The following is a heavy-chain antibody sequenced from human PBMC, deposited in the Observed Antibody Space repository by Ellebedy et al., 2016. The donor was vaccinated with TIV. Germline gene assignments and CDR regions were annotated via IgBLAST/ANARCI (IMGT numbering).Heavy chain of an antibody. CDR3: AKTMGGQYYYGMDV. CDR2: ISGRGGTT. J-gene: IGHJ6*02. D-gene: IGHD2/OR15-2a*01. CDR1: GFTFSSYA. V-gene: IGHV3-23*01. Sequence: GESLKISCAASGFTFSSYAMTWVRQAPGKGLEWVSGISGRGGTTYYADSVKGRFTISRDNLKNTLHLQMNSLRVDDTAVYYCAKTMGGQYYYGMDVWGQGTTVTVSS.